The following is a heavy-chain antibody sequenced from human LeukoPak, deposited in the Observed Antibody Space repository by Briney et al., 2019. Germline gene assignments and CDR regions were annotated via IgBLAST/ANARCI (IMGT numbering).Heavy chain of an antibody. Sequence: PGGSLRLSCVVSGFTFDIHWMTWVRQAPGKGLEWVANINHDGSEKQYVDSVKGRFTISRDNAKNTLSLQMDSLRDEDMAVYYCVKIRRPDGDSRYRWFDPWGQGTLVTVSS. CDR1: GFTFDIHW. J-gene: IGHJ5*02. D-gene: IGHD2-2*02. CDR3: VKIRRPDGDSRYRWFDP. V-gene: IGHV3-7*03. CDR2: INHDGSEK.